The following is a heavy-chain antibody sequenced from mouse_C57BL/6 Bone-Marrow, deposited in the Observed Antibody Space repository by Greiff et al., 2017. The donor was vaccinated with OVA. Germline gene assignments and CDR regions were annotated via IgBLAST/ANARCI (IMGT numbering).Heavy chain of an antibody. V-gene: IGHV5-16*01. CDR1: GFTFSDYY. Sequence: EVQRVESEGGLVQPGSSMKLSCTASGFTFSDYYMAWVRQVPEKGLEWVANINYDGSSTYYLDSLKSRFIISRDNAKNILYLQMSSLKSEDTATYYWARSMVTMGGGRLGFDVWGTGTTVTVSS. D-gene: IGHD2-2*01. CDR2: INYDGSST. CDR3: ARSMVTMGGGRLGFDV. J-gene: IGHJ1*03.